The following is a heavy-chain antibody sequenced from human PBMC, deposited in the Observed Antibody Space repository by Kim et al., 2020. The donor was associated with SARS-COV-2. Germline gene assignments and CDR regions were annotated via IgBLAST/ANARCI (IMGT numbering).Heavy chain of an antibody. Sequence: ASVKVSCKASGYTFTSYDINWVRQATGQGLEWMGWMNPNSGNTGYAQKFQGRVTMTRNTSISTAYMELSSLRSEDTAVYYCARGSIAARPDDYWGQGTLVTVSS. D-gene: IGHD6-6*01. CDR1: GYTFTSYD. CDR2: MNPNSGNT. CDR3: ARGSIAARPDDY. V-gene: IGHV1-8*01. J-gene: IGHJ4*02.